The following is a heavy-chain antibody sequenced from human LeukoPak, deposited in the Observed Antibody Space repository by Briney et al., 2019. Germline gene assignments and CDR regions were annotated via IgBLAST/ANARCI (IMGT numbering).Heavy chain of an antibody. CDR1: GFTFSSYA. CDR3: ARDVGSGWPCYYYGMDV. V-gene: IGHV3-30-3*01. CDR2: ISYDGSNK. Sequence: GGSLRLSCAASGFTFSSYAMHWVRQAPGKGLEWVAVISYDGSNKYYADSVKGRFTISRGNSKNTLYLQMNSLRAEDTAVYYCARDVGSGWPCYYYGMDVWGQGTTVTVSS. D-gene: IGHD6-19*01. J-gene: IGHJ6*02.